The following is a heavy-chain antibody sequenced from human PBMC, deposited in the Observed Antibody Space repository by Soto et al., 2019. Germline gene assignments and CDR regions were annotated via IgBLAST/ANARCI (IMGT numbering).Heavy chain of an antibody. D-gene: IGHD6-13*01. V-gene: IGHV1-69*13. CDR1: GGTFNSYA. J-gene: IGHJ6*02. Sequence: ASVKVSCKASGGTFNSYAISWVRQAPGQGLEWMGGIIPIFGTANYAQKFQGRVTITADESTSTAYMELSSLRSEDTAVYYCARDLAALLNGMDVWGQGTTVTVSS. CDR3: ARDLAALLNGMDV. CDR2: IIPIFGTA.